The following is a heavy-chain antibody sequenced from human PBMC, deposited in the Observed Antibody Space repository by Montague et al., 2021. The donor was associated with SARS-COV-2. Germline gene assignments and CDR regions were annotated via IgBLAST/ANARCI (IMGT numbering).Heavy chain of an antibody. J-gene: IGHJ6*02. D-gene: IGHD3-22*01. CDR1: GFTFSSYA. V-gene: IGHV3-23*01. Sequence: SLRLSCAASGFTFSSYALTWVRQAPGKGLEWVSAISNSGGRTYYADSVKGRFTISRDNSKNTLYLQMNNLRGEDTAIYYCAKSGVVINPYYYYGMDVWGQGTTVTVSS. CDR2: ISNSGGRT. CDR3: AKSGVVINPYYYYGMDV.